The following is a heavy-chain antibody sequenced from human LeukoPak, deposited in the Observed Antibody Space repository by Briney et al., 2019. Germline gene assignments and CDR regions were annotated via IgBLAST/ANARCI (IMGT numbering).Heavy chain of an antibody. CDR2: ISGSGGST. V-gene: IGHV3-23*01. D-gene: IGHD6-19*01. Sequence: GGSLRLSCAASGFTFSSYAMSWVRQAPGKGLEWVSAISGSGGSTYYADSVKGRFTISRDNSKNTLYLQMNSLRAEDTAVYYCAKERELAVAGTSYFQHWGQGTLVTVSS. J-gene: IGHJ1*01. CDR3: AKERELAVAGTSYFQH. CDR1: GFTFSSYA.